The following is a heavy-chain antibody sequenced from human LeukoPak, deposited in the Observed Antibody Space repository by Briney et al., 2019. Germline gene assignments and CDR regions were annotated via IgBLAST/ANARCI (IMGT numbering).Heavy chain of an antibody. V-gene: IGHV1-8*01. Sequence: ASVKVSCRASGYTFTSYDINWVRQATGQGLEWMGWMNPNSGNTGYAQKFQGRVTMTRNTSISTAYMELSSLRSEDTAVYYCARGGPFINYYYYYYYMDVWGKGTTVTVSS. CDR1: GYTFTSYD. D-gene: IGHD5-24*01. CDR3: ARGGPFINYYYYYYYMDV. CDR2: MNPNSGNT. J-gene: IGHJ6*03.